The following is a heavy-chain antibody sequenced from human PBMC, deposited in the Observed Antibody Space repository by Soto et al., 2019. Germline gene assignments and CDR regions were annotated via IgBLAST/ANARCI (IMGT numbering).Heavy chain of an antibody. V-gene: IGHV3-9*01. D-gene: IGHD3-10*01. CDR2: ISWNSGSI. Sequence: DVQLVESGGGLVQPGRSLRLSCAASGFTFDDYAMHWVRQAPGKGLAWVSGISWNSGSIGYADSVKGRFTISRDNAKNSLYLQMNRLRAEDTALYYYAKDLQRITMVRGVIRTIDYWGQGTLVTVSS. J-gene: IGHJ4*02. CDR3: AKDLQRITMVRGVIRTIDY. CDR1: GFTFDDYA.